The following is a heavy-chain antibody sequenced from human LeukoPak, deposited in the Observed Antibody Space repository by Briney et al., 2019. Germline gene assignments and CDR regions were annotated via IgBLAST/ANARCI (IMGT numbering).Heavy chain of an antibody. Sequence: PSETLSLTCTVSGGSISSYYWSWIRQPPGEGLEWIGYIYYSGSTNYNPSLKSRVTISVDTSKNQFSLKLSSVTAADTAVYYCARQGGSGTLSDWFDPWGQGTLVTVSS. D-gene: IGHD3-10*01. J-gene: IGHJ5*02. CDR2: IYYSGST. CDR3: ARQGGSGTLSDWFDP. CDR1: GGSISSYY. V-gene: IGHV4-59*08.